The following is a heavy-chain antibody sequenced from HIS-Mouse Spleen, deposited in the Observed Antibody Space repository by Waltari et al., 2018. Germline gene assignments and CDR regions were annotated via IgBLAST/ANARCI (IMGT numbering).Heavy chain of an antibody. CDR1: GGSISSSSYY. V-gene: IGHV4-39*07. Sequence: QLQLQESGPGLVKPSETLSLTCTVSGGSISSSSYYWGWIRQPPGKGLEWIGRSYYRGGTYYNPSLKSRVTISVDTSKNQFSLKLSSVTAADTAVYYCAREIPYSSSWYDWYFDLWGRGTLVTVSS. J-gene: IGHJ2*01. CDR3: AREIPYSSSWYDWYFDL. CDR2: SYYRGGT. D-gene: IGHD6-13*01.